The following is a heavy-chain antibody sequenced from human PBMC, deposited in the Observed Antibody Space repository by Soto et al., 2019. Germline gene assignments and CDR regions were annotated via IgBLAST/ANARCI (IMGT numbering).Heavy chain of an antibody. CDR1: GFTFSVYG. J-gene: IGHJ4*02. V-gene: IGHV3-30*18. CDR2: ISYDGTYD. Sequence: QLHLVESGGGVVQPGRSLRLSCAASGFTFSVYGMHWVRQAPGKGLEWVAVISYDGTYDYYADSVKGRFTITRDNSRNTLFLQMSSLRADDTALYYCAKPYGSRSYTFDYFDSWGQGTLVTVSS. CDR3: AKPYGSRSYTFDYFDS. D-gene: IGHD3-10*01.